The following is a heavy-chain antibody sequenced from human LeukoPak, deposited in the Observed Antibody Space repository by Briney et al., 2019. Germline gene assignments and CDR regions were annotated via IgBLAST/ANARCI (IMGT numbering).Heavy chain of an antibody. J-gene: IGHJ4*02. D-gene: IGHD3-16*01. CDR1: GFTFSSYA. CDR3: VKDLGPGGVYDS. CDR2: ISGSGDRT. V-gene: IGHV3-23*01. Sequence: GGSLRLSCAASGFTFSSYAMSWVRQAPGKGLEWVSVISGSGDRTYYADSVKGRFTIFRDNSKNTLFLRMNSLRAEDTALHYCVKDLGPGGVYDSWGQGTLVTASS.